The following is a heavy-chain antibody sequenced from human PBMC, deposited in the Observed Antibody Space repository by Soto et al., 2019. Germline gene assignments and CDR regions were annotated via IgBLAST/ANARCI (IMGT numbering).Heavy chain of an antibody. CDR1: WESVCSNSGA. CDR3: AGITWFRGMDV. CDR2: TYYNSKWNN. V-gene: IGHV6-1*01. Sequence: SQTLSLTCAISWESVCSNSGACNWIRQSPSRGLEWLGRTYYNSKWNNDYALSVKSRITINPDTSKNQFSLHLYSVTPEGTAVYYCAGITWFRGMDVWGQGTPVTVSS. D-gene: IGHD3-10*01. J-gene: IGHJ6*02.